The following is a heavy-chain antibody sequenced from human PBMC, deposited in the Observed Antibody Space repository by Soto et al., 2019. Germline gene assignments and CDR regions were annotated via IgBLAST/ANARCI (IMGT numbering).Heavy chain of an antibody. CDR3: ARDSTSLAVAATLYYYYYGMDV. D-gene: IGHD2-15*01. J-gene: IGHJ6*02. CDR1: GYTFTSYY. Sequence: QVQLVQSGAEVKKPGASVKVSCKASGYTFTSYYMHWVRQAPGQGLEWMGIINPSGGSTSYAQKFQGRVTMTRDTSTSTVYMELSSLRSEDTAVYYCARDSTSLAVAATLYYYYYGMDVWGQGTTVTVSS. V-gene: IGHV1-46*01. CDR2: INPSGGST.